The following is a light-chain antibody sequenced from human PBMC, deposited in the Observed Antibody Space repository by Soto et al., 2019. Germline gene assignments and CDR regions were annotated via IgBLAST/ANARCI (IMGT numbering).Light chain of an antibody. CDR1: SSDVGRYDY. J-gene: IGLJ1*01. CDR2: DVT. CDR3: GSYTGSSTRFYV. Sequence: QSVLTQPRSVSVSPGQSVTISCTGTSSDVGRYDYVSWYQQHPDKAPRLIIYDVTKRPSGVHDRFPGSKSGNTASLAISVLQAEDEAEYYCGSYTGSSTRFYVFGTGTKVTVL. V-gene: IGLV2-11*01.